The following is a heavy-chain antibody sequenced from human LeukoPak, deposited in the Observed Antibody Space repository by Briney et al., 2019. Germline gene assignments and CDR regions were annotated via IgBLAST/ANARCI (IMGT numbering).Heavy chain of an antibody. V-gene: IGHV4-59*01. J-gene: IGHJ4*02. CDR1: GGSISSDH. Sequence: SETLSLTCTVSGGSISSDHWSWIRQSPGKGLEWIGYIYYSGTTSYNPSLKSRVTISLDTSKNQFSLKLSSVTAADTAVYYCAGGANWGSPDYWGQGTLVTVSS. CDR3: AGGANWGSPDY. D-gene: IGHD7-27*01. CDR2: IYYSGTT.